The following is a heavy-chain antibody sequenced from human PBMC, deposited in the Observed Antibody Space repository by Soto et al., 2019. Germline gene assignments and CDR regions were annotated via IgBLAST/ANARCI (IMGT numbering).Heavy chain of an antibody. CDR1: GYTFTSYD. D-gene: IGHD3-10*01. V-gene: IGHV1-8*01. Sequence: QVQVVQSGAEVKKPGASVKVSCKASGYTFTSYDINWVRQATGQGLEWMGWMKPNSGNIGYAQKFQGRVTMTKNTSISTVYMELSSLRSQDTALHYGAMLHRGNSGDMDVWGQGNTVTVSS. CDR3: AMLHRGNSGDMDV. J-gene: IGHJ6*01. CDR2: MKPNSGNI.